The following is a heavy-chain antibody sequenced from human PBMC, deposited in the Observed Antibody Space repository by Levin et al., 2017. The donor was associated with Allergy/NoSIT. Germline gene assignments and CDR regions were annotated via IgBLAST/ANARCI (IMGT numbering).Heavy chain of an antibody. CDR1: KFSITSDYY. CDR3: ARDRDAISARGYYYSFYGLDV. J-gene: IGHJ6*02. V-gene: IGHV4-38-2*02. D-gene: IGHD3-10*01. Sequence: SETLSLTCVVSKFSITSDYYWAWIRQSPERGLAWIGSLYHSGSTFYNPSLKSRVTISLDKSKNEFYLKLKSVTAADTAVYFCARDRDAISARGYYYSFYGLDVWGQGTTVTVSS. CDR2: LYHSGST.